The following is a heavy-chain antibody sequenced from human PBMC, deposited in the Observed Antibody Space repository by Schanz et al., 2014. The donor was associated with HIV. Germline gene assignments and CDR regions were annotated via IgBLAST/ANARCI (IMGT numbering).Heavy chain of an antibody. CDR2: MSYVGSNK. V-gene: IGHV3-30-3*02. J-gene: IGHJ4*02. CDR1: GFIFSNYG. CDR3: ANEEVPNDY. Sequence: VQLVESGGGLVKPGGSLRLSCVASGFIFSNYGMYWVRQAPGKGLECVAVMSYVGSNKYYADSVKGRFTISRDNSKNTLYLQMNSLRVEDTAVYYCANEEVPNDYWGQGTLVTVSS.